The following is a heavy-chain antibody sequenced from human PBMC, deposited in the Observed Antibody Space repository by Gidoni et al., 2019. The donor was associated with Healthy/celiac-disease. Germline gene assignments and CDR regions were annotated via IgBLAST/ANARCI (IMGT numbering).Heavy chain of an antibody. CDR1: GGSFSGYY. V-gene: IGHV4-34*01. CDR3: AREGILTGYYTTDAFDI. Sequence: QVQLQQSGAGLLTPSETLSLTCAVYGGSFSGYYWSWIRQPPGKGLEWIGEINHSGSTNYNPSLKSRVTISVDTSKNQFSLKLSSVTAADTAVYYCAREGILTGYYTTDAFDIWGQGTMVTVSS. CDR2: INHSGST. J-gene: IGHJ3*02. D-gene: IGHD3-9*01.